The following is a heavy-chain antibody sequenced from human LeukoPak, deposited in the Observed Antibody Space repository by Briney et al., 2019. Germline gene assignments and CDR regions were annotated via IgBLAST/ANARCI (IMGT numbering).Heavy chain of an antibody. V-gene: IGHV3-23*01. CDR3: AKSMTLQWRGFFDL. CDR2: ISDSGANT. CDR1: GFTFSTYA. Sequence: GGSLRLSCAASGFTFSTYAMSWVRQAPGKGLEWVSPISDSGANTYYADSVRGRFTISRDNSKNTLYLQKNSLRADDTAIYYCAKSMTLQWRGFFDLWGRGTHVTVSP. D-gene: IGHD6-19*01. J-gene: IGHJ2*01.